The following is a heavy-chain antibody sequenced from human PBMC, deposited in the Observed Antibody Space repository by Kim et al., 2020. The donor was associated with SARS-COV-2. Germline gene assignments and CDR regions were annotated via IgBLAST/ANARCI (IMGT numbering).Heavy chain of an antibody. CDR3: TTGARITMVRGAPAACCKDY. CDR2: IKSKTDGGTT. Sequence: GGSLRLSCAASGFTFSNAWMSWVRQAPGKGLEWVGRIKSKTDGGTTDYAAPVKGRFTISRDDSKNTLYLQMNSLKTEDTAVYYCTTGARITMVRGAPAACCKDYWGQGTLVTVSS. D-gene: IGHD3-10*01. CDR1: GFTFSNAW. V-gene: IGHV3-15*01. J-gene: IGHJ4*02.